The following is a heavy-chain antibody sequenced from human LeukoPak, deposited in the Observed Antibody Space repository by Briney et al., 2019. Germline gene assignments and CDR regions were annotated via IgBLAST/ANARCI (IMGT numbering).Heavy chain of an antibody. CDR2: INTAGDA. V-gene: IGHV3-13*01. CDR3: AREARYSSGWYGTFDI. CDR1: GFTFSRYD. Sequence: RSLRLSCAASGFTFSRYDMHWVRQATGKGLEWVSGINTAGDAYYPGSEKGRFTNYRENAKNSLYLQVNSLRAGDTAVYYCAREARYSSGWYGTFDIWGQGTLVIVPS. D-gene: IGHD6-19*01. J-gene: IGHJ3*02.